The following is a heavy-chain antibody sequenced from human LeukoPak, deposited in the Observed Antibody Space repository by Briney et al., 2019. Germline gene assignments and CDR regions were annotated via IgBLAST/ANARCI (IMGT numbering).Heavy chain of an antibody. J-gene: IGHJ4*02. D-gene: IGHD5-24*01. Sequence: GGSLRLSCAAPGFTFSNYAMSWVRQAPGKGLEWVSAISGSSGSTFYADSVKGRFTISRDNSKNTLYLQMNSLRVEDTAVYYCARVSPRDGYNLVDYWGLGTLVTVSS. CDR3: ARVSPRDGYNLVDY. CDR1: GFTFSNYA. CDR2: ISGSSGST. V-gene: IGHV3-23*01.